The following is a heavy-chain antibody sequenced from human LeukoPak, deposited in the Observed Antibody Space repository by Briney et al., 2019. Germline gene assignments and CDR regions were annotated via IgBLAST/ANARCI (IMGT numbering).Heavy chain of an antibody. J-gene: IGHJ6*03. Sequence: SVKVSCKASGGTFSSYTISWVRQAPGHGLEWMGRIIPILGIANYAQKFQGRVTITADKSTSTAYMELSSLRSEDTAVYYCARDGVVWGYYMDVWGKGTTVTVSS. D-gene: IGHD3-16*01. CDR1: GGTFSSYT. CDR3: ARDGVVWGYYMDV. CDR2: IIPILGIA. V-gene: IGHV1-69*04.